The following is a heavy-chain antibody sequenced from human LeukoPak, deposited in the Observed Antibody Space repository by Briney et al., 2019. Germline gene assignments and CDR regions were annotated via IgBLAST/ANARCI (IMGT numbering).Heavy chain of an antibody. CDR2: IIPIFGTA. J-gene: IGHJ6*03. V-gene: IGHV1-69*13. CDR3: ARGGQVTTVTYYYYYMDV. D-gene: IGHD4-17*01. CDR1: GGTFSSYA. Sequence: SVKVSCKASGGTFSSYAISWVRQAPGQGLEWMGGIIPIFGTANYAQKFQGRVTITADESTSTAYMELSSLRSEDTAVYYCARGGQVTTVTYYYYYMDVWGKGTTVTISS.